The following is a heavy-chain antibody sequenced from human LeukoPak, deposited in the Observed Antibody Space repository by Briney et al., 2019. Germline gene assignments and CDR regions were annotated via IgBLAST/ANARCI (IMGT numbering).Heavy chain of an antibody. CDR3: AADPDSSGYYYVNY. J-gene: IGHJ4*02. D-gene: IGHD3-22*01. Sequence: GASVKVSCKASGFTFTSSAVQWVRQARGQRLEWIGWIVVGSGNTNYAQKFQERVTITRDMSTSTAYMELSSLRSEDTAVYYCAADPDSSGYYYVNYWGQGTLVTVSS. V-gene: IGHV1-58*01. CDR2: IVVGSGNT. CDR1: GFTFTSSA.